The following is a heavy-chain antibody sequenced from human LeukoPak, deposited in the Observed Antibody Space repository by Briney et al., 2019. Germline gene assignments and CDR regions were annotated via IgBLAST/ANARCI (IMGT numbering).Heavy chain of an antibody. Sequence: SETLSLTCTVSGGSLRSYYRSWLRQPPGKGLEWVGYIYCSGSTNYPPSLKSRVTISVDTSKNQFSLKRSSVTAADTAVYYCARHPGVIAAAVDYWGQGTLVTVSS. CDR1: GGSLRSYY. V-gene: IGHV4-59*08. D-gene: IGHD6-13*01. CDR2: IYCSGST. J-gene: IGHJ4*02. CDR3: ARHPGVIAAAVDY.